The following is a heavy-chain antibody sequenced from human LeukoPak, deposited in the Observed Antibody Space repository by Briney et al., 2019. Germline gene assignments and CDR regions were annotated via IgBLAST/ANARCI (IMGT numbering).Heavy chain of an antibody. CDR1: GFTFSNYD. CDR2: IGQDGSEI. J-gene: IGHJ6*03. V-gene: IGHV3-7*01. Sequence: PGGSLRLSCAASGFTFSNYDLSWVRQAPGKGLEWVANIGQDGSEINYVDSVKGRFTISRDNAKNSLYLQMNSLRDEDTAVYYCARPRRVDTPYHCMDVWGKGTTVTVSS. D-gene: IGHD5-24*01. CDR3: ARPRRVDTPYHCMDV.